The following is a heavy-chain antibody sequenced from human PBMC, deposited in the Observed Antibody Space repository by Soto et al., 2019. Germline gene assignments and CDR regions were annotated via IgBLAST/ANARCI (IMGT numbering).Heavy chain of an antibody. CDR2: ISAYNGNT. V-gene: IGHV1-18*01. Sequence: ASVKVSCKASGYTFTSYGISWVRQAPGQGLEWMGWISAYNGNTNYAQKLQGRVTMTTDTSTSTAYMELRSLRSDDTAVYYCAKDRPSLYRVVAADYGDWLDLWGKGTLVTVSS. CDR1: GYTFTSYG. CDR3: AKDRPSLYRVVAADYGDWLDL. J-gene: IGHJ5*01. D-gene: IGHD3-16*01.